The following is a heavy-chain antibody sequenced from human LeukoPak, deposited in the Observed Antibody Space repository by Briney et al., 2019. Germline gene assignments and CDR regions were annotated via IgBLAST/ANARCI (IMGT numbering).Heavy chain of an antibody. CDR2: IKEDGSRK. CDR3: AKGPGMATVKRYLDY. V-gene: IGHV3-7*03. Sequence: GGSLRLSCAASGFTFNGHWMTWVRQAPGKGLEWVANIKEDGSRKFYADSVKGRFTISRDNAKNSLYLQMNSLRAEDTALYYCAKGPGMATVKRYLDYWGQGTLVTVSS. D-gene: IGHD5-24*01. CDR1: GFTFNGHW. J-gene: IGHJ4*02.